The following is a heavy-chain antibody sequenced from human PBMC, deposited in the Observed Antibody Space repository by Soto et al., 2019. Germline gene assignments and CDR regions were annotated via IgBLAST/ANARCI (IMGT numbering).Heavy chain of an antibody. D-gene: IGHD5-12*01. J-gene: IGHJ4*02. CDR3: AKRSGGFSEFDF. CDR1: GFTFSGFA. CDR2: VDYTGSYT. Sequence: EVQLLESGGGLVQPGGSLRLACAASGFTFSGFAMNWVRQPPGKGLECVSSVDYTGSYTFYAASVKGRFTISRDNSKNMVYLELNSLRAEDTAVYYCAKRSGGFSEFDFWGQGTLVIVSS. V-gene: IGHV3-23*01.